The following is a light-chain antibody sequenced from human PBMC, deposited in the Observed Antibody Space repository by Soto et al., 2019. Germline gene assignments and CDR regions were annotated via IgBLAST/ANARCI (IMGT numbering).Light chain of an antibody. Sequence: QAVVTQEPSLTVSPGGTVTLTCASSTGAVTTGHWPHWFQQKPGQTPRTLIYDTNNRHSWTPARFSGSLLGGKAALTLSDAQPEDEADYYCLLIYENVGEVFGAGTKVTV. V-gene: IGLV7-46*01. CDR3: LLIYENVGEV. J-gene: IGLJ1*01. CDR1: TGAVTTGHW. CDR2: DTN.